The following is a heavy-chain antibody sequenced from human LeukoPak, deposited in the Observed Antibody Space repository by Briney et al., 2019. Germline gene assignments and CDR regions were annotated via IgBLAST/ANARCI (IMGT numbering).Heavy chain of an antibody. J-gene: IGHJ4*02. CDR3: AREEQYLFDY. V-gene: IGHV3-30-3*01. CDR2: ISYDGSNK. D-gene: IGHD2-2*01. Sequence: GGSLRLSCAASGFTFGSYAMHWVRQAPGKGLEWVAVISYDGSNKYYADSVKGRFTISRDNSKNTLYLQMYSLRAEDTAVYYCAREEQYLFDYWGQGTLVTVSS. CDR1: GFTFGSYA.